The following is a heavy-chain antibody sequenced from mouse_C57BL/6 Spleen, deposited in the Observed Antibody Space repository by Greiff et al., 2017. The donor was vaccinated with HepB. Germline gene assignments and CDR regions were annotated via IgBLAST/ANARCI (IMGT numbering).Heavy chain of an antibody. Sequence: VQLQQSGPELVKPGASVKISCKASGYAFSSSWMNWVKQRPGKGLEWIGRIYPGDGDTNYNGKFKGKATLAADKSSSTAYMQLSSLTSEDSAVYFCERYDYGSSLDYWGQGTTLTVSS. CDR2: IYPGDGDT. CDR3: ERYDYGSSLDY. J-gene: IGHJ2*01. CDR1: GYAFSSSW. D-gene: IGHD1-1*01. V-gene: IGHV1-82*01.